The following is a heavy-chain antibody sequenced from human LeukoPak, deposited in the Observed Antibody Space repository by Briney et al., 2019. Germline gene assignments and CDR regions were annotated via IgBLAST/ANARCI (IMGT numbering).Heavy chain of an antibody. V-gene: IGHV4-38-2*02. CDR1: GYSISSGYY. D-gene: IGHD6-6*01. CDR2: IYHSGST. Sequence: SETLSLTCTVSGYSISSGYYWGWIRQPPGKGLEWIGSIYHSGSTYYNPSLKSRVTISVDTSKNQFSLKLSSVTAADTAVYYCARVYPDRLFYSSSSAKDSYYYMDVWGKGTTVTVSS. J-gene: IGHJ6*03. CDR3: ARVYPDRLFYSSSSAKDSYYYMDV.